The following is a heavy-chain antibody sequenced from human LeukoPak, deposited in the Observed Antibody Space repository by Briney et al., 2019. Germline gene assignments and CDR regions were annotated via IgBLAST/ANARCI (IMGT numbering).Heavy chain of an antibody. CDR2: IYYSGST. V-gene: IGHV4-39*07. Sequence: PSETLSLTCAVSGGSISSSSYYWGWIRQPPGKGLEWIRSIYYSGSTYYNPSLKRRVTISVDTSKNQFSLKLSSVTAADTAVYYCARWRGGSGSYRGYYFDYWGQGTLVTVSS. CDR3: ARWRGGSGSYRGYYFDY. CDR1: GGSISSSSYY. J-gene: IGHJ4*02. D-gene: IGHD3-10*01.